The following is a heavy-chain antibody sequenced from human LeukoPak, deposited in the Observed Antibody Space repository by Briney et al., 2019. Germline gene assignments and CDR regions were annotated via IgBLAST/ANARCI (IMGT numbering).Heavy chain of an antibody. CDR1: GYTFTDYY. CDR2: VDPEDGET. D-gene: IGHD4-17*01. V-gene: IGHV1-69-2*01. Sequence: ASVTVPCKVSGYTFTDYYMHWVQQAPGKGLEWMGLVDPEDGETIYAEKFQGRVTITADTSTDTAYMELSSLRSEDTAVYYCATDYGDFDYWGQGTLVTVSS. CDR3: ATDYGDFDY. J-gene: IGHJ4*02.